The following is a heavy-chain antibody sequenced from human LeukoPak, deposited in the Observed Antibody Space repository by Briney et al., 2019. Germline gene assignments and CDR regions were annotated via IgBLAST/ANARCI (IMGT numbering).Heavy chain of an antibody. CDR2: IRQDGSEK. V-gene: IGHV3-7*01. J-gene: IGHJ5*02. Sequence: GGSLRLSCAASGFTFSNYWMSWVRQAPEKGLEWVANIRQDGSEKYYVDSVKGRFTISRDDAENSLFLQMNSLRAEDTAVYFCARILAVNGRFWFDPWGQGTLVTVSS. CDR3: ARILAVNGRFWFDP. CDR1: GFTFSNYW. D-gene: IGHD2-2*01.